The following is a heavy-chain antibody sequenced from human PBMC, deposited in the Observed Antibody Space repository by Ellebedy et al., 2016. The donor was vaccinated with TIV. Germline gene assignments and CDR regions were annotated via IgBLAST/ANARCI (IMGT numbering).Heavy chain of an antibody. Sequence: PGGSLRLSCAASGFTFSSYGMHWVRQAPGKGLEWVAVISYDGSNKYYADSVKGRFTISRDNSKNTLYLQMNSLSAEDTAVYYCANTPHDYGYYLLDYWGQGTLVTVSS. CDR1: GFTFSSYG. CDR3: ANTPHDYGYYLLDY. CDR2: ISYDGSNK. V-gene: IGHV3-30*18. D-gene: IGHD4-17*01. J-gene: IGHJ4*02.